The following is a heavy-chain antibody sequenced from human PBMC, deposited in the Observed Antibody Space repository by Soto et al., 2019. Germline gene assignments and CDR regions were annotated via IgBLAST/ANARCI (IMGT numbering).Heavy chain of an antibody. CDR1: NGSLSGYY. D-gene: IGHD6-13*01. V-gene: IGHV4-34*01. CDR3: ATSSSLFYSDLTY. CDR2: INHSGST. Sequence: QVQPKQWGAGLLKPSETLSLTCAVYNGSLSGYYWSWSRQAPGKGLEWIGEINHSGSTHYNQSLKSRVSISADTSKMQFSLTLTSVTAADAAVYYCATSSSLFYSDLTYWGQGTLVTVSS. J-gene: IGHJ4*02.